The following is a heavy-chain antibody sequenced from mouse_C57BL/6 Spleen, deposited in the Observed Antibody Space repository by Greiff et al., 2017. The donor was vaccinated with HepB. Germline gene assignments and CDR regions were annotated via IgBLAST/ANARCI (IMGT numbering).Heavy chain of an antibody. V-gene: IGHV5-6-3*01. CDR3: ARMARTIN. Sequence: EVQLVESGGGLVQPGGSLKLSCPASGFTFSSYGMSWVRQTPDKSLELFATINSNGVSTYYPDSVKGGFTISRDNAKNTLYLQMSSLKSEDTAMYYCARMARTINWCQGTTLTVAS. J-gene: IGHJ2*01. CDR2: INSNGVST. CDR1: GFTFSSYG.